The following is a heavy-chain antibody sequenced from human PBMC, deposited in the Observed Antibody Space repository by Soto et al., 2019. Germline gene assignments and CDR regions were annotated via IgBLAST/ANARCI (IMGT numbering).Heavy chain of an antibody. CDR2: ITGGVGVT. D-gene: IGHD3-16*01. CDR3: AQFQGETFNKWYFHY. Sequence: EVQLLESGGGLVQPGGSLRLSCAASGFTFSSYAMTWVRPAPGKGLEWVSVITGGVGVTYYADSVKGRFTISRDNSKNTLYLQMNSLRAEDTAVYNCAQFQGETFNKWYFHYWGQGTLVTVSS. J-gene: IGHJ4*02. CDR1: GFTFSSYA. V-gene: IGHV3-23*01.